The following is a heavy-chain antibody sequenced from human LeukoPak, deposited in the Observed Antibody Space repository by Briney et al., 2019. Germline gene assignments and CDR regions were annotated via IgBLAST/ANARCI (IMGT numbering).Heavy chain of an antibody. V-gene: IGHV3-21*01. CDR1: GFTFSNYN. Sequence: GGSLRLSCAASGFTFSNYNMNWVRQAPGKGLEWVSSISSSSTYIYYAESVKGRFTISRDNAKNSLYLQMNSLGAEDTAVYYCARVPYHYYSSSYFYLLLGSDYWGQGTLVTVSS. J-gene: IGHJ4*02. CDR3: ARVPYHYYSSSYFYLLLGSDY. CDR2: ISSSSTYI. D-gene: IGHD3-22*01.